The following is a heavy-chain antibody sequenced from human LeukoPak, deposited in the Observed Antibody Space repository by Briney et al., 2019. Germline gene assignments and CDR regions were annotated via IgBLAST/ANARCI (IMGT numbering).Heavy chain of an antibody. CDR2: MNPNSGNT. D-gene: IGHD4-17*01. V-gene: IGHV1-8*01. Sequence: GASVKVSCKASGYTFTSHDINWVRQATGQGLEWMGWMNPNSGNTGYAQKFQGRVTMTRNTSISTAYMELSSLRSEDTAMYYCARGRWARYGAPLGYWGQGTLVTVSS. CDR1: GYTFTSHD. J-gene: IGHJ4*02. CDR3: ARGRWARYGAPLGY.